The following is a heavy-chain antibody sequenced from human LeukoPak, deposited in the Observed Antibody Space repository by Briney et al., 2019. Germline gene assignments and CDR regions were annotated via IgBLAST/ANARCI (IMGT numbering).Heavy chain of an antibody. J-gene: IGHJ5*02. D-gene: IGHD6-6*01. Sequence: SETLSLTCTVSGGSISSGGYYWSWIRQHPGKGLEWIGYIYYSGSTYYNPSLKSRVTIPVDTSKNQFSLKLSSVTAADTAVYYCAAGSSPGGYWFDPWGQGTLVTVSS. CDR2: IYYSGST. CDR1: GGSISSGGYY. V-gene: IGHV4-31*03. CDR3: AAGSSPGGYWFDP.